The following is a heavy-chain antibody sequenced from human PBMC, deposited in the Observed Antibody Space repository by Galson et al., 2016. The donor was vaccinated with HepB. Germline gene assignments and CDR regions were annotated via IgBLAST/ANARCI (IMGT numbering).Heavy chain of an antibody. D-gene: IGHD6-19*01. CDR3: VRDHSSGWYEGYFDH. Sequence: SLRLSCAASRFTFRTYAMHWVRQAPGKGLEWVAVISHDGRDKKYADSVKGRFTISRDNPNKLYLQMSSLRAEDKAVYYCVRDHSSGWYEGYFDHCGQGTLGSGSS. J-gene: IGHJ4*02. CDR2: ISHDGRDK. V-gene: IGHV3-30*04. CDR1: RFTFRTYA.